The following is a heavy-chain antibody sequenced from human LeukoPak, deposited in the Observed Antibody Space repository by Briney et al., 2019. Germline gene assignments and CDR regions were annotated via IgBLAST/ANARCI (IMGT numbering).Heavy chain of an antibody. J-gene: IGHJ4*02. CDR2: INPSGGST. CDR1: GYTFTSHF. Sequence: ASVKVSCKASGYTFTSHFIHWVRQAPGQGLEWMGVINPSGGSTTYAQKFQGRVTMTRDTSTSTVYLELSSLRSDDTAVYYCARIMEWELTFGYWGQGTLVTASS. V-gene: IGHV1-46*01. CDR3: ARIMEWELTFGY. D-gene: IGHD1-26*01.